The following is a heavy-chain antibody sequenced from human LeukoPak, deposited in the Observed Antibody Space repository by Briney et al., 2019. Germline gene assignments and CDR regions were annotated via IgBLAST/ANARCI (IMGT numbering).Heavy chain of an antibody. D-gene: IGHD3-9*01. Sequence: GGSLRLSCVDSGFTFSNYWMNWVRQAPGKGLEWVANIKQDGSEKYYVDSVKGRFTISRDNAKNSLYLQMNSLRAEDTAMYYCARDRPRPGYSKGDDAFDIWGQGTVVTVSS. J-gene: IGHJ3*02. CDR2: IKQDGSEK. CDR1: GFTFSNYW. V-gene: IGHV3-7*01. CDR3: ARDRPRPGYSKGDDAFDI.